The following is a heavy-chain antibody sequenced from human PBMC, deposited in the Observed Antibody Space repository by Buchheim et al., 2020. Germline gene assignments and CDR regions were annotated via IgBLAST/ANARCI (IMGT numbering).Heavy chain of an antibody. CDR1: GFTFNSYW. V-gene: IGHV3-7*01. J-gene: IGHJ5*02. D-gene: IGHD1-1*01. CDR2: IKQDGSEK. CDR3: ARDVGWVGGTKGWFDP. Sequence: EVQLVESGGGLVQPGGSLRLSCAASGFTFNSYWMSWVRQAPGKGPEWVANIKQDGSEKYYVASVKGRFTISRDNAKNSLYLQMNSLRVEDTAVYYCARDVGWVGGTKGWFDPWGQGTL.